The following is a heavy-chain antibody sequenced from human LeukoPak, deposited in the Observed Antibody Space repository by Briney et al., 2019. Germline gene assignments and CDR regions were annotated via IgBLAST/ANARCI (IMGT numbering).Heavy chain of an antibody. J-gene: IGHJ3*02. Sequence: GGSLRLSCTASEFTFSSFAMSWVRQAPGKGLEWVSVISGSGATTSYADSVKGRFTISRDNSKSTLYLQMNSPSAEDTAIYYCAKPSYVSGSPDAFDIWGQGTMVTVSS. V-gene: IGHV3-23*01. CDR2: ISGSGATT. CDR1: EFTFSSFA. D-gene: IGHD3-10*01. CDR3: AKPSYVSGSPDAFDI.